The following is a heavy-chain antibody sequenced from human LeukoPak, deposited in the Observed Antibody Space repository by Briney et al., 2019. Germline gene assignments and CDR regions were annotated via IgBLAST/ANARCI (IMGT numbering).Heavy chain of an antibody. D-gene: IGHD1-26*01. J-gene: IGHJ2*01. Sequence: ASVKVSCKASGFTFTGYYMHWVRQAPGQGLEWMGWINPNSGGTNYAQKFQGRVTMTRDTSISTAYMELSRLRSDDTAVYYCARDWEGLGEYWYFDLWGRGTLVTVSS. V-gene: IGHV1-2*02. CDR1: GFTFTGYY. CDR3: ARDWEGLGEYWYFDL. CDR2: INPNSGGT.